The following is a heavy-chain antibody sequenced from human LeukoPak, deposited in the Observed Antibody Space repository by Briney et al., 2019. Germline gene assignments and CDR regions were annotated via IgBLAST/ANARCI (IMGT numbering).Heavy chain of an antibody. D-gene: IGHD6-19*01. CDR2: TYYRSKWYN. CDR3: ARDVRPGYSSGHFDY. CDR1: GDSFSSNSAA. Sequence: SQTLSLTCAVSGDSFSSNSAAWDWIRQGQSRGLEWLVRTYYRSKWYNDYAVSVKSRITINPDTSKNQFSLQLNSVTPEDTAVYYCARDVRPGYSSGHFDYWGQGTLVTVSS. V-gene: IGHV6-1*01. J-gene: IGHJ4*02.